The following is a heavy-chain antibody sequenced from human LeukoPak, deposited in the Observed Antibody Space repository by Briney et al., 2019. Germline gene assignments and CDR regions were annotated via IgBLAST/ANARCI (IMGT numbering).Heavy chain of an antibody. D-gene: IGHD1-26*01. CDR2: IYHSGST. CDR3: ARTPVGATWGYAFDI. Sequence: SGTLSLTCTVSGYSISSGYYWGWIRQPPGKGLEWIGSIYHSGSTYYNPSLKSRVTISVDTSKNQFSLKLTSVTAADTAVYYCARTPVGATWGYAFDIWGQGTLVTVSS. CDR1: GYSISSGYY. J-gene: IGHJ3*02. V-gene: IGHV4-38-2*02.